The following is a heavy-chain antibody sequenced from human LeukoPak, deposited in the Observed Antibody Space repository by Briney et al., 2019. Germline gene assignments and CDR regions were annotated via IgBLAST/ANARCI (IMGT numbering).Heavy chain of an antibody. Sequence: GGSLTLSCAASGFTFSSYAMLWVRQATGKGLEWVSAISCSGGSTYYADSVKGRFTISRDNSKNTLYLQMNSLRAEDTAVYYCAKDHKVGATSGYWGQGTLVTVSS. CDR3: AKDHKVGATSGY. V-gene: IGHV3-23*01. J-gene: IGHJ4*02. CDR1: GFTFSSYA. CDR2: ISCSGGST. D-gene: IGHD1-26*01.